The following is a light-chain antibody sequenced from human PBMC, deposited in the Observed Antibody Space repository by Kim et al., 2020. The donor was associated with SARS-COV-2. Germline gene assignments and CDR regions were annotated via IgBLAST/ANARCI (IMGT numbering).Light chain of an antibody. CDR3: QAWDSSLVV. CDR2: QDS. Sequence: SVSPGQTASITCSGDKLGDKYACWYQQKPGQSPVLVIYQDSNRPSGIPERFSGSNSGNTATLTISGTQAMDEADYYCQAWDSSLVVFGGGTQLTVL. J-gene: IGLJ2*01. V-gene: IGLV3-1*01. CDR1: KLGDKY.